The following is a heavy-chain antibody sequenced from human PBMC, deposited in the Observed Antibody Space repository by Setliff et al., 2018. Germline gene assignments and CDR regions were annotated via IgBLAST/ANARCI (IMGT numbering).Heavy chain of an antibody. D-gene: IGHD3-10*01. V-gene: IGHV4-39*01. Sequence: SETLSLTCTVSGDSISSTSYQWGWVREPPGKGLEWIGSIYYTGTAYYNPSLKSRVTISVDTSKNQFSLQVTSLAATDTALYFCARHEFVGGYYGSVTYRHFDYWGQGILVTVSS. CDR1: GDSISSTSYQ. CDR3: ARHEFVGGYYGSVTYRHFDY. J-gene: IGHJ4*02. CDR2: IYYTGTA.